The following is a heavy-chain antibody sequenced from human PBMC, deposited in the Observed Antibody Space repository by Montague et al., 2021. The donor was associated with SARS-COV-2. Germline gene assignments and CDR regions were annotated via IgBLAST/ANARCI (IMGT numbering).Heavy chain of an antibody. CDR3: ARVGRGWRQFEHAFDF. Sequence: SETLSLTCTVSGGSISRYSWTWIRQPPGKGLEWIGYIYYSGSTNYNPSLKSRVTISVDTSKNQFSLKLSSVTAADTAVYYCARVGRGWRQFEHAFDFWGQGTMVTVSS. CDR1: GGSISRYS. CDR2: IYYSGST. J-gene: IGHJ3*01. V-gene: IGHV4-59*01. D-gene: IGHD3-10*01.